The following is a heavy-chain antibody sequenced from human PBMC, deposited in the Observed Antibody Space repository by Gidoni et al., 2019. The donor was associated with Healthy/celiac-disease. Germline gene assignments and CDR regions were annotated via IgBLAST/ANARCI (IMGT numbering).Heavy chain of an antibody. D-gene: IGHD2-2*01. CDR2: ISGRGGST. Sequence: EVQLLESGGGLVQPGGSLRLSCSASGFTFSSYAMSWVRQAPGKGLEGVSAISGRGGSTYYADSVKGRFTISRDNSKNTLYLQMNSLRAEDTAVYYCAGDKSRGYWGQGTLVNVSS. V-gene: IGHV3-23*01. CDR3: AGDKSRGY. J-gene: IGHJ4*02. CDR1: GFTFSSYA.